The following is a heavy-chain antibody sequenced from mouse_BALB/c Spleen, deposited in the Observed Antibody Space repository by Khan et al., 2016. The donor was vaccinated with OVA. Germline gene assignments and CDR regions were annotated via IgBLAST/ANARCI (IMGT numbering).Heavy chain of an antibody. CDR2: IAPANGDT. Sequence: EVELVESGAELVKPGASVRLSCTASGFNIKDTYIHWVKQRPEQGLEWIGRIAPANGDTKYDPKFQDKATIPSATSSNTYYLQLRSLTSEDTAVYYWAHPSYDPRFFEVWGAGTTVTVSS. CDR3: AHPSYDPRFFEV. D-gene: IGHD2-3*01. CDR1: GFNIKDTY. V-gene: IGHV14-3*02. J-gene: IGHJ1*01.